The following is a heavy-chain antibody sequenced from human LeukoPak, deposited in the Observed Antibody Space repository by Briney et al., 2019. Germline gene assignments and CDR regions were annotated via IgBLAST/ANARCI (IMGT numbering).Heavy chain of an antibody. D-gene: IGHD3-16*01. J-gene: IGHJ6*02. CDR3: ARDWGYYYYYGMDV. CDR1: GFTFSSYS. CDR2: ISSSSSYR. V-gene: IGHV3-21*01. Sequence: GGSLRLSCAASGFTFSSYSMNWVRQAPGKGLEWVSSISSSSSYRYYADSVKGRFTISRDNAKNSLYLQMNSLRAEDTAVYYCARDWGYYYYYGMDVWGQGTTVTVSS.